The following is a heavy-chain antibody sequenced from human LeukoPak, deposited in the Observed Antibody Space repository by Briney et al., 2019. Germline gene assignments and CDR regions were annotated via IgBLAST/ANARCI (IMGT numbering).Heavy chain of an antibody. J-gene: IGHJ4*02. CDR1: GFTFSSYA. Sequence: GGSLRLSCAASGFTFSSYAMSWVRQAPGKGLEWVSAISGSGGSTYYADSVKGRFTISRDNSKNTLYLQMNSLRAEDTAVYYCACGAGTGRWSAYYFNFWAQGTLVPVSS. D-gene: IGHD6-19*01. V-gene: IGHV3-23*01. CDR3: ACGAGTGRWSAYYFNF. CDR2: ISGSGGST.